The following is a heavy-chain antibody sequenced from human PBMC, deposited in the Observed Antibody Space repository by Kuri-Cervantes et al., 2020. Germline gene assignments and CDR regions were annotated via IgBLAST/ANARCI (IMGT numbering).Heavy chain of an antibody. CDR1: GGSISSYY. Sequence: ESLKISCTVSGGSISSYYWSWIRQPPGKGLEWIGYIFYSGSTNYNPSLKSRVTISVDTSKNQFSLKLRSVTAADTAVYYCARDPGEWGQGTLVTVSS. D-gene: IGHD3-16*01. CDR2: IFYSGST. CDR3: ARDPGE. V-gene: IGHV4-59*01. J-gene: IGHJ4*02.